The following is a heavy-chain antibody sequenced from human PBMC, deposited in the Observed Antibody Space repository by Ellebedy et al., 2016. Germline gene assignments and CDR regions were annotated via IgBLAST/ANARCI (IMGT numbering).Heavy chain of an antibody. V-gene: IGHV4-31*03. CDR3: ARDINGDSAFDY. D-gene: IGHD4-17*01. Sequence: SETLSLTXTFSGGSISNGAYYWSWVRQHPGKGVEWIGYTHLSGGTYYNPSLKSRLAISVDTSKYQLSLKLSSVTAADTAVYYCARDINGDSAFDYWGQGTLVTVSS. CDR2: THLSGGT. CDR1: GGSISNGAYY. J-gene: IGHJ4*02.